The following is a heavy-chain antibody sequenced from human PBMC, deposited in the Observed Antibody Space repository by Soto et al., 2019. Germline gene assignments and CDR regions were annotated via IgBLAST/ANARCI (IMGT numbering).Heavy chain of an antibody. D-gene: IGHD3-22*01. V-gene: IGHV1-46*01. J-gene: IGHJ4*02. CDR2: INPSGGST. CDR3: ATDTYYYDRSGYYFVHGGDY. CDR1: GYTFTSYY. Sequence: ASVKVSCKASGYTFTSYYMHWVRQAPGQGLEWMGIINPSGGSTSYAQKFQGRVTMTRDTSTSTVYMELSSLRSEDTAVYYCATDTYYYDRSGYYFVHGGDYWGQGTLVTVSS.